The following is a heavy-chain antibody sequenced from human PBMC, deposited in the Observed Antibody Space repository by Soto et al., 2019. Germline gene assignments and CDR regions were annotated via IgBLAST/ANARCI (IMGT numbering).Heavy chain of an antibody. CDR2: IYYSGST. CDR1: GGSISSGGYY. V-gene: IGHV4-31*03. Sequence: QVQLQESGPGLVKPSQTLSLTCTVSGGSISSGGYYWSWIRQHPGKGLEWIGYIYYSGSTYYNTSHKSRGTISVDTSKKQFSLKLSSVTAADTAVYYCARGLAAAGKGDYNWFDPWGQGTLVTVSS. D-gene: IGHD6-13*01. CDR3: ARGLAAAGKGDYNWFDP. J-gene: IGHJ5*02.